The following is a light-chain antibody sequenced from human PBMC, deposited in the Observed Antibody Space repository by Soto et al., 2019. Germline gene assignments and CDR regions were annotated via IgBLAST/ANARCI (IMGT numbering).Light chain of an antibody. V-gene: IGLV2-14*01. CDR3: SSYTSISTYA. CDR1: SSDVGGYNF. Sequence: LTQPASVSGSPGHSITISCTGTSSDVGGYNFVSWYQQHPDKAPKLMIYDVTNRPSGVSNRFSGSKSGNTASLTISGLQAEDEADYYCSSYTSISTYAFGTGTKVTVL. J-gene: IGLJ1*01. CDR2: DVT.